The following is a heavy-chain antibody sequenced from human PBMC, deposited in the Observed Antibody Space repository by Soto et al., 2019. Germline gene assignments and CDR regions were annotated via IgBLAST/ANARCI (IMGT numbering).Heavy chain of an antibody. CDR1: GGSISSGGYY. V-gene: IGHV4-31*03. J-gene: IGHJ4*02. D-gene: IGHD2-21*02. Sequence: QVQLQESGPGLVKPSQTLSLTCTVSGGSISSGGYYWSWIRQHPGKDLEWIGYIYYSGSTYYNPSLKSRVTISVAASKNQFSLKLSSVTAADTAVYYCARQSYCGGDCYSAPFDYWGQGTLVTVSS. CDR2: IYYSGST. CDR3: ARQSYCGGDCYSAPFDY.